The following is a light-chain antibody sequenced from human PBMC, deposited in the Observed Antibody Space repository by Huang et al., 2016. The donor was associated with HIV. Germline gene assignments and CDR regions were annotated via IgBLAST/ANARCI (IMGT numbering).Light chain of an antibody. CDR2: GSS. J-gene: IGKJ2*01. CDR3: QQYGSSRGT. Sequence: EIVLTQSPGTLSLSPGERATLSCRASQSVSSSHLAWYQQKPGQAPRLLISGSSSRATGVPDRFSGSGSGTDFTLTISRLEPEDFAVYYCQQYGSSRGTFGQGTKLEIK. V-gene: IGKV3-20*01. CDR1: QSVSSSH.